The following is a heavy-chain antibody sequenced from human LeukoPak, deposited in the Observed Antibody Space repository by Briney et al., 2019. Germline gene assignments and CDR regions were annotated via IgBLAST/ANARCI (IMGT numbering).Heavy chain of an antibody. CDR3: ARHNGWYDH. J-gene: IGHJ5*02. Sequence: GGSLRLSCAASGFTFNTYEMNGVRQAPGKGLEWVSYISSSASTMHYADSVKGRFTISRDNVKNSLYLQMNSLRAEDTAVYYCARHNGWYDHWGQGTLVTVSS. D-gene: IGHD2-8*01. CDR2: ISSSASTM. CDR1: GFTFNTYE. V-gene: IGHV3-48*03.